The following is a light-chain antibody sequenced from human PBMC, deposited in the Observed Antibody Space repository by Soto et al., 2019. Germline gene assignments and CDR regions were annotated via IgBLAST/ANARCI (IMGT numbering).Light chain of an antibody. Sequence: EIVMTQSPATLSVTPGERATLSCRASQSVSSALAGYQKKPGQSPMLLIYGASTRATGIPARFSGSGSGTEFPLTISSLQSEDFAVYYGQQYNKWPSTFGGGTKGEIK. V-gene: IGKV3-15*01. CDR2: GAS. J-gene: IGKJ4*01. CDR3: QQYNKWPST. CDR1: QSVSSA.